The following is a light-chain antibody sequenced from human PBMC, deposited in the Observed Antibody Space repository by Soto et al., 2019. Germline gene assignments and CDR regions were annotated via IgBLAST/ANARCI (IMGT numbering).Light chain of an antibody. J-gene: IGKJ4*01. CDR3: QQYNSHS. Sequence: DIQTTQSPSTLSASVGDRVTITCRASQSISSWLAWYQQKPGKAPKLLIYDASSLESGVPSRFSGSGSGTEFTLTISSLQPDDFATYYCQQYNSHSFGGGTKVEIK. CDR1: QSISSW. CDR2: DAS. V-gene: IGKV1-5*01.